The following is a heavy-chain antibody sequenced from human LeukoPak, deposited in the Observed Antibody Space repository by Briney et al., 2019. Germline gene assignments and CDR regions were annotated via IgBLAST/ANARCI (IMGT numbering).Heavy chain of an antibody. D-gene: IGHD2-15*01. Sequence: GGSLRLSCAASGFTVSQNYMSWVRQAPGKGPEWVANINQESTETYYVDSVRGRFTISRDNAKNSLSLQMNSLRVEDTAVYYCAREVDRSFGYWGQGNLVTVSS. J-gene: IGHJ4*02. CDR3: AREVDRSFGY. CDR1: GFTVSQNY. V-gene: IGHV3-7*01. CDR2: INQESTET.